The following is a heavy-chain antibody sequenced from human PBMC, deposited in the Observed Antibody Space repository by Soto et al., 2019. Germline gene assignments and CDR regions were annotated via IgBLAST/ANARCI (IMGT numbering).Heavy chain of an antibody. CDR3: TRGRDGYNPYYFLY. D-gene: IGHD5-12*01. V-gene: IGHV3-49*04. CDR1: GFTFGDYA. J-gene: IGHJ4*02. CDR2: IRNDIYDETT. Sequence: HPGGSLRLSCTASGFTFGDYAINWVRQVPGKGLGWLGFIRNDIYDETTEYAASVKGRIIISRDDSKSMAYLQMDSLKTEDTGVYYCTRGRDGYNPYYFLYWGQGALVTVSS.